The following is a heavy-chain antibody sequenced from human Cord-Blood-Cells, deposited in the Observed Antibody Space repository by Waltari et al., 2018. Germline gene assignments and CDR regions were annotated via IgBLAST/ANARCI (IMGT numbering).Heavy chain of an antibody. D-gene: IGHD3-10*01. CDR2: IIPIFGTA. V-gene: IGHV1-69*01. J-gene: IGHJ4*02. CDR1: GVTFSSST. Sequence: QVQLVKSGAAVKKPGSSVTVSCKASGVTFSSSTIPWVRQAPGQGIEWMEGIIPIFGTANYAQKFQGRVTITADESTSTAYMELSSLRSEDTAVYYCALPRSGWNFDYWGQGTLVTVSS. CDR3: ALPRSGWNFDY.